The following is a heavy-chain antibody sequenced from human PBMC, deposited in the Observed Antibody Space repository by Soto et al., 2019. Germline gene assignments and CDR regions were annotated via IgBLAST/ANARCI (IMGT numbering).Heavy chain of an antibody. Sequence: SETLSLTCAVSGYSISSGYYWGWIRQPPGKGLEWIGSIYHSGSTYYNPSLKSRVTISVDTSKNQFSLKLSSVTAADTAVYYCARKGGNWNFNWFDPWGQGTLVTVPQ. CDR1: GYSISSGYY. D-gene: IGHD1-7*01. CDR2: IYHSGST. CDR3: ARKGGNWNFNWFDP. V-gene: IGHV4-38-2*01. J-gene: IGHJ5*02.